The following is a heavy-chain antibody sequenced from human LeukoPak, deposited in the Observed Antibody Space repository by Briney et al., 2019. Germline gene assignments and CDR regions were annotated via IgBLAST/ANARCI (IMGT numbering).Heavy chain of an antibody. CDR1: GFTVSSSY. J-gene: IGHJ4*02. Sequence: PGGSLRLSCAASGFTVSSSYMSWVRQAPGKGLEWVSVIYSGGSTYYADSVKGRFTISRDNSKNTLYLQMNSLRAEDTAVYYCAKDSLPGIAAAGTVYWGQGTLVTVSS. CDR3: AKDSLPGIAAAGTVY. CDR2: IYSGGST. V-gene: IGHV3-53*01. D-gene: IGHD6-13*01.